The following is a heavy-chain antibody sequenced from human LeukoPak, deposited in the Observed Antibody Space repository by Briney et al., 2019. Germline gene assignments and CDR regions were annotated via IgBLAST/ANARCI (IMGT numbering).Heavy chain of an antibody. CDR3: ARRSSYSGYERFDP. CDR1: GGSISSYY. D-gene: IGHD5-12*01. J-gene: IGHJ5*02. Sequence: SETLSLTCTVSGGSISSYYWSWIRQPPGKGLEWIGYIYYSGSTNYNPSLKSRVTISVDTSKNQFSLKLSSVTAADTAVYYCARRSSYSGYERFDPWGQGTLVTVSS. V-gene: IGHV4-59*08. CDR2: IYYSGST.